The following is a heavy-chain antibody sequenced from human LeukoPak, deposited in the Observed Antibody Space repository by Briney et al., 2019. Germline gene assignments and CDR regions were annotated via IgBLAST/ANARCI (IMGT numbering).Heavy chain of an antibody. CDR3: AINTHYGSGSYLLDY. V-gene: IGHV1-46*01. Sequence: ASVKVSFKASGYTFTSYYMHWVRQAPGQGLEWMGIINPSGGSTSYAQKFQGRATMTRDMSTSTAYMELSSLRSEDTAVYYCAINTHYGSGSYLLDYWGQGTLVTVSS. CDR1: GYTFTSYY. J-gene: IGHJ4*02. D-gene: IGHD3-10*01. CDR2: INPSGGST.